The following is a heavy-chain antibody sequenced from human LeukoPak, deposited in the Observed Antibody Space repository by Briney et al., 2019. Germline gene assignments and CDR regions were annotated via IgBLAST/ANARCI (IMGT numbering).Heavy chain of an antibody. Sequence: GASVKVSCKAYGYTFTSYYMHWVRQAPGQGLEWMGIIDPSGGSTNYAQKFQGRVTMTRDMSTSTVYMEVSSLRSEDTAVYYCAKSQWLGGAFDIWGQGTMVTVSS. CDR3: AKSQWLGGAFDI. J-gene: IGHJ3*02. D-gene: IGHD6-19*01. CDR1: GYTFTSYY. CDR2: IDPSGGST. V-gene: IGHV1-46*01.